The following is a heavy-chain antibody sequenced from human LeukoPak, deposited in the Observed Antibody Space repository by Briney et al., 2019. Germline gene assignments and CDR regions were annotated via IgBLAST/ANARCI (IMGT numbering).Heavy chain of an antibody. CDR3: ARVLIVVVHGYNWFDP. CDR2: INHSGST. CDR1: GGSFSGYY. Sequence: SETLSLTCAVYGGSFSGYYWSWIRQPPGKGLEWMGEINHSGSTNYNPSLKSRVTISVDTSKNQFSLKLSSVTAADTAVYYCARVLIVVVHGYNWFDPWGQGTLVTVSS. D-gene: IGHD2-2*01. J-gene: IGHJ5*02. V-gene: IGHV4-34*01.